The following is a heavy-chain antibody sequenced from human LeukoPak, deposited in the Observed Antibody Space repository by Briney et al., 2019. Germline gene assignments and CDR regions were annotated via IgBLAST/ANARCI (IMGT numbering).Heavy chain of an antibody. CDR3: TTDRYDFWSGYYDY. J-gene: IGHJ4*02. V-gene: IGHV3-15*01. CDR1: GFTFSSSW. D-gene: IGHD3-3*01. CDR2: IKSKTDGGAT. Sequence: GGSLRLSCATSGFTFSSSWMSWVRQAPGKGLEWVGRIKSKTDGGATDYAAPVKGRFTISRDDSKNTLYLQMNSLKTEDTAVYYCTTDRYDFWSGYYDYWGQGTLVTVSS.